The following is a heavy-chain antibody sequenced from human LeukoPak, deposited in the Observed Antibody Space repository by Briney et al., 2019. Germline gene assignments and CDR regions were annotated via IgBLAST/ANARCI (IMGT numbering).Heavy chain of an antibody. V-gene: IGHV4-59*01. CDR3: ARRHVEYSSSSDPYYFDY. J-gene: IGHJ4*02. D-gene: IGHD6-6*01. Sequence: SETLSLTCTVSGVSISSYYGTWIRQPPGKGLEWIGYLDYSGSTNYNPSLKSRVTISVDTSKNQFSLKVSSVTAADTAVYYCARRHVEYSSSSDPYYFDYWGQGTLVTVSS. CDR1: GVSISSYY. CDR2: LDYSGST.